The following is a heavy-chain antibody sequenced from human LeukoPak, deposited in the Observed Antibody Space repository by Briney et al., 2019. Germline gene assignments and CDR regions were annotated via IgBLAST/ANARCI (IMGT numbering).Heavy chain of an antibody. D-gene: IGHD5-24*01. J-gene: IGHJ5*02. CDR2: ISYTGRT. CDR3: ARHPSGRMWLQQGGWFDP. Sequence: SETLSLTCTVSGGSMSSDAYYLNWIRQTPGKGLECIGNISYTGRTSYNPSLKSRVTISVDTSKNQVSLKLNSVTAADTAVYYCARHPSGRMWLQQGGWFDPWGQGTLVTVSS. CDR1: GGSMSSDAYY. V-gene: IGHV4-39*07.